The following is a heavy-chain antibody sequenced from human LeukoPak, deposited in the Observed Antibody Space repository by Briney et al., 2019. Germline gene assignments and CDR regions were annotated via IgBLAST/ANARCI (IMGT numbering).Heavy chain of an antibody. V-gene: IGHV3-23*01. Sequence: PGGSLRLSCAASGFTFSSYAMNWVRQAPGKGLEWVSAISGSGGSTYYADSVKGRFTISRDNSKNTLYLQMNSLRAEDTAVYYCAKVRRGYYGSSGHYSNDAFDIWGQGTMVTVSS. CDR2: ISGSGGST. CDR3: AKVRRGYYGSSGHYSNDAFDI. J-gene: IGHJ3*02. CDR1: GFTFSSYA. D-gene: IGHD3-22*01.